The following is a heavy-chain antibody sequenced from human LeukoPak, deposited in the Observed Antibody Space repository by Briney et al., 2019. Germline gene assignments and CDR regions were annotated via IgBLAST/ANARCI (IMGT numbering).Heavy chain of an antibody. Sequence: SETLSLTCTVSGGSISSGDYYWSWIRQPPGKGLEWIGYIYYSGSTYYNSSLKSRVTISVDTSKNQFSLKLSSVTAADTAVYYCARVLSDVVVVAATPNWYFDLWGRGTLVTVSS. J-gene: IGHJ2*01. D-gene: IGHD2-15*01. CDR1: GGSISSGDYY. CDR2: IYYSGST. CDR3: ARVLSDVVVVAATPNWYFDL. V-gene: IGHV4-30-4*01.